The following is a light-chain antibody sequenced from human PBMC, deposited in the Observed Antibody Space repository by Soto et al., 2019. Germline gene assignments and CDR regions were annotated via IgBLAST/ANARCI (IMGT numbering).Light chain of an antibody. CDR3: LLSYSGAYRV. J-gene: IGLJ3*02. CDR2: DIS. Sequence: QAVVTQEPSLTVSPGGTVTLTCGSSTGAVTSGLSPFWFQQKPGQAPRTLIYDISNKHSWTPARFSGSLLGGKAALTLSGAQLGYEAAYDCLLSYSGAYRVLGGGTKLTVL. V-gene: IGLV7-46*01. CDR1: TGAVTSGLS.